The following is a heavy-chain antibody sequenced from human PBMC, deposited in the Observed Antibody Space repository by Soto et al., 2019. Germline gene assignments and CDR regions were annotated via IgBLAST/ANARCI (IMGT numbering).Heavy chain of an antibody. V-gene: IGHV3-23*01. CDR1: GFTFSSYA. Sequence: EVQLLESGGGLVQPGGSLRLSCAASGFTFSSYAMSWVRQAPGKGLEWVSAIRGSGDGTYYADSVKGRFTISRDNSKNTLYLQMNRLRVEDTAVYYCAKDINAWPNDASDIWDQGTMVTVSS. D-gene: IGHD2-2*01. J-gene: IGHJ3*02. CDR2: IRGSGDGT. CDR3: AKDINAWPNDASDI.